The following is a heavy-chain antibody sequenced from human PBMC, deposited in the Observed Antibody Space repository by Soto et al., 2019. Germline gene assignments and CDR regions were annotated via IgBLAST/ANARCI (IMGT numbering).Heavy chain of an antibody. J-gene: IGHJ5*02. CDR1: GGSISSSSYY. D-gene: IGHD2-2*01. CDR3: ARFNIVVVPAAMSALQNWFDP. Sequence: PSETLSLTCTVSGGSISSSSYYWGWIRQPPGKGLEWIGSIYYSGSTYYNPSLKSRVTISVDTSKNQFSLKLSSVTAADTAVYYCARFNIVVVPAAMSALQNWFDPWGQGTLVTVSS. V-gene: IGHV4-39*07. CDR2: IYYSGST.